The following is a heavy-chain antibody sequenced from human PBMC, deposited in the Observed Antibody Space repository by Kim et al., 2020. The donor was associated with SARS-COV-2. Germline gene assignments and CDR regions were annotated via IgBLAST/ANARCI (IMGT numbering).Heavy chain of an antibody. D-gene: IGHD6-19*01. Sequence: GGSLRLSCAASGFTFSSYAMHWVRQAPGKGLEWVAVISYDGSNKYYADSVKGRFTISRDNSKNTLYLQMNSLRAEDTAVYYCARDRSSHSSGWYPFFDYWGQGNLVTVSS. CDR1: GFTFSSYA. CDR3: ARDRSSHSSGWYPFFDY. CDR2: ISYDGSNK. V-gene: IGHV3-30*04. J-gene: IGHJ4*02.